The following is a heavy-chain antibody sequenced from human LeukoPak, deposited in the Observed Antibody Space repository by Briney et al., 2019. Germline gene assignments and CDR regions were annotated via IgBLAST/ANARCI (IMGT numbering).Heavy chain of an antibody. D-gene: IGHD3-10*01. Sequence: GGSLRLSCAASDFIVSSNYISWVRQAPGKGLEWVSIIYGGGNTYYADSVKGRFTISRDNSKNTLYLQMNSLRAEDTAVYYCARGRFGELSVATFDIWGQGTMVTVSS. CDR1: DFIVSSNY. CDR3: ARGRFGELSVATFDI. CDR2: IYGGGNT. J-gene: IGHJ3*02. V-gene: IGHV3-53*01.